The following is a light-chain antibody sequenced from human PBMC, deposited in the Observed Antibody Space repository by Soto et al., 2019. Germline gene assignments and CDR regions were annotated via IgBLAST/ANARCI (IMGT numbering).Light chain of an antibody. CDR2: GAA. Sequence: EIVMTQSPATLSVSPGERATLACRASQSVSSNLAWYQQKPGQAPRLLIYGAAIRATGIPARFSGSGSGTEFTLTISSLQSEDFAVYYCQQYNNWTLFTFGHGTKVDIK. J-gene: IGKJ3*01. CDR3: QQYNNWTLFT. CDR1: QSVSSN. V-gene: IGKV3D-15*01.